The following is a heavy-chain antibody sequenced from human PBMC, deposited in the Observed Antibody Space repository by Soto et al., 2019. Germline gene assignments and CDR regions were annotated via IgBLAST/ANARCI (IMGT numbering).Heavy chain of an antibody. CDR2: IMPIFRAP. CDR3: SSWLKGQDIRNYNIGMDV. Sequence: QVQLVQSGAEVKKPGASVKVSCKASGGAFSDYAFSWVRQAPGQGLERLGGIMPIFRAPDYAQKFQGRVTITADEFTTTAYTEMNSLRSEYPALYSCSSWLKGQDIRNYNIGMDVLAQGTTVTVS. CDR1: GGAFSDYA. J-gene: IGHJ6*02. V-gene: IGHV1-69*01. D-gene: IGHD1-7*01.